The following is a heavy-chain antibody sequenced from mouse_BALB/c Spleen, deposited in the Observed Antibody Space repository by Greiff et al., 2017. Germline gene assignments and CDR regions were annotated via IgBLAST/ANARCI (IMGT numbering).Heavy chain of an antibody. J-gene: IGHJ4*01. Sequence: EVKLMESGGGLVQPGGSLKLSCAASGFTFSSYGMSWVRQTPDKRLELVATINSNGGSTYYPDSVKGRFTISRDNAKNTLYLQMSSLKSEDTAMYYCARDYYYGTYYAMDYWGQGTSVTVSS. V-gene: IGHV5-6-3*01. CDR3: ARDYYYGTYYAMDY. CDR1: GFTFSSYG. D-gene: IGHD1-1*01. CDR2: INSNGGST.